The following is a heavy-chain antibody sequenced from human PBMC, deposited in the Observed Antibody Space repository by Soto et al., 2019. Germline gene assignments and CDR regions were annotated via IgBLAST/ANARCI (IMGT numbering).Heavy chain of an antibody. Sequence: QLQLQESGSGLVKPSQTLSLTCAVSGGSISSGGYSWSWIRQPPGKGLEWIGYIYHSGSTYYNPSLKSRVTISVDRSKNQFSPKLSSVTAADTAVDYCAKGGGVQGEYFDYWGQGTLVTVSS. V-gene: IGHV4-30-2*01. CDR3: AKGGGVQGEYFDY. CDR1: GGSISSGGYS. D-gene: IGHD3-10*01. J-gene: IGHJ4*02. CDR2: IYHSGST.